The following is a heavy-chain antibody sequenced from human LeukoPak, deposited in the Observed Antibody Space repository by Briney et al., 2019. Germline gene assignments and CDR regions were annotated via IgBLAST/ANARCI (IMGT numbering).Heavy chain of an antibody. CDR1: GYTFTGYY. CDR2: INPYSGGT. CDR3: ARVARSGWSNY. V-gene: IGHV1-2*02. J-gene: IGHJ4*02. D-gene: IGHD6-19*01. Sequence: ASVKVSCKPSGYTFTGYYIHWVRQAPGQGLEWMGWINPYSGGTNYAQKFQGRVTMTRDTSISTAYMGLSRLRSDDTAVYYCARVARSGWSNYWGQGTLVTVSS.